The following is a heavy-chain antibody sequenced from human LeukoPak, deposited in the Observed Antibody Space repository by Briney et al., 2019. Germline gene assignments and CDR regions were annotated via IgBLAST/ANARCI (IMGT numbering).Heavy chain of an antibody. D-gene: IGHD3-16*02. Sequence: SETLSLTCTVSGGSISSYYWSWIRQPPGKGLEWIGYIYYSGSTNYNPSLKSRATISVDTSKNQFSLKLSSVTAADTAVYYCARSYYDYVWGSYRQGYYFDYWGQGTLVTVSS. CDR3: ARSYYDYVWGSYRQGYYFDY. CDR2: IYYSGST. CDR1: GGSISSYY. V-gene: IGHV4-59*12. J-gene: IGHJ4*02.